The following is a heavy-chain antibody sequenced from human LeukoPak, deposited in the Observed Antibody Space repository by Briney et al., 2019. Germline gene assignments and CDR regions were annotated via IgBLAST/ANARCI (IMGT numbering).Heavy chain of an antibody. CDR3: ARGHYGVDV. Sequence: GGSLRLSCAASGFPFSDYYMTWIRQAPGKGLEWVSYTSSSSGDTNYADSVKGRFTISRDNAKNSLYLQMNSLRVEDTAVYYCARGHYGVDVWGQGTTVTVS. CDR2: TSSSSGDT. CDR1: GFPFSDYY. J-gene: IGHJ6*02. V-gene: IGHV3-11*05.